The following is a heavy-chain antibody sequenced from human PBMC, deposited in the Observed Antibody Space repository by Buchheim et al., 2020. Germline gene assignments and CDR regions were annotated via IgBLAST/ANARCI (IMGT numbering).Heavy chain of an antibody. CDR1: GGSFSSSNW. CDR2: IYHSGSP. CDR3: ARDQLEDTNLLDY. V-gene: IGHV4-4*02. D-gene: IGHD1-1*01. Sequence: QVQLQESGPGLVKPSGTLSLTCAVFGGSFSSSNWWSWVRQPPGKGLEWIGEIYHSGSPNFNPSLKSRVTISIDNSKDQFSLKLSSVTAADTAVYYCARDQLEDTNLLDYWGQGTL. J-gene: IGHJ4*02.